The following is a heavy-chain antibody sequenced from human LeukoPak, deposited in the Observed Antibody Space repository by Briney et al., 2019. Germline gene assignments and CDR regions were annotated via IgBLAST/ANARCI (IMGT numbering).Heavy chain of an antibody. J-gene: IGHJ4*02. CDR2: IIPIFGTA. V-gene: IGHV1-69*13. CDR1: GGTFSSYA. Sequence: ASVKVSCKASGGTFSSYAISWVRQAPGQGLEWMGGIIPIFGTANYAQKFQGRVTITADESTSTAYMELRSLRSEDTAVYYCARDAAGSGSYFSYYFDYWGQGTLVTVSS. CDR3: ARDAAGSGSYFSYYFDY. D-gene: IGHD3-10*01.